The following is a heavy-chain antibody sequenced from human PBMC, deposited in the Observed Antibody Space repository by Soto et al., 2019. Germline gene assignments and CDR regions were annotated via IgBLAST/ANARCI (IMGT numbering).Heavy chain of an antibody. CDR2: IWFDGGTT. Sequence: QVQLVESGGGVVQPGRSLRLSCAVSGFTFSNYGMHWVRQGPGKGLEWVAAIWFDGGTTYYRDSVKGRFTISRDNSKNTLDLQMNSLRVDDTAVYYCAKDVDFSTGDPSRTFDSWGQGTLVTVSS. CDR3: AKDVDFSTGDPSRTFDS. D-gene: IGHD3-3*01. J-gene: IGHJ4*02. CDR1: GFTFSNYG. V-gene: IGHV3-33*06.